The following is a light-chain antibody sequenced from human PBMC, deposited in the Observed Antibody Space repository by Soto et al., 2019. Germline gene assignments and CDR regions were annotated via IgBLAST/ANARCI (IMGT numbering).Light chain of an antibody. Sequence: QSALTQPRSVSGSPGHSVTISCTGTSSDGGGYSYVSWYQQHPGKAPKLMISDVSKRPSGVPDRFSGSKFGNTASLTISGLQAEDEADYYCCSYAGAFTYVFGSGTKLTVL. CDR1: SSDGGGYSY. V-gene: IGLV2-11*01. J-gene: IGLJ1*01. CDR2: DVS. CDR3: CSYAGAFTYV.